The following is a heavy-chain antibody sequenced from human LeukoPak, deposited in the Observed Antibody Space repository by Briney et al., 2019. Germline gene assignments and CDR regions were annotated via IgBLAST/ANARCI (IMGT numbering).Heavy chain of an antibody. V-gene: IGHV1-2*04. J-gene: IGHJ5*02. CDR1: GYTFTGYY. CDR3: ARAGPMDRGVIASWFDP. D-gene: IGHD3-10*01. Sequence: ASVKVSCKASGYTFTGYYMHWVRQAPGQGLEWMGWIDPNSGGTNYAQKFQGWVTMTRDTSISTAYMELSRLRSDDTAVYYCARAGPMDRGVIASWFDPWGQGTLVTVSS. CDR2: IDPNSGGT.